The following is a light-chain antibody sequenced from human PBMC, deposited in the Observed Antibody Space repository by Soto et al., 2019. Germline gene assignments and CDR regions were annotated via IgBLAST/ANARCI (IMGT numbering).Light chain of an antibody. V-gene: IGLV3-21*04. Sequence: SYELTQPPSVSVAPGETATISCGGNNIGGKSVHWSQQKPGQAPVSVIHYDNDRPSGIPERFSGSNSGNTATLSISRVEAGDEADDYCQVWDSSSEHYVFGTGTKVTVL. J-gene: IGLJ1*01. CDR2: YDN. CDR3: QVWDSSSEHYV. CDR1: NIGGKS.